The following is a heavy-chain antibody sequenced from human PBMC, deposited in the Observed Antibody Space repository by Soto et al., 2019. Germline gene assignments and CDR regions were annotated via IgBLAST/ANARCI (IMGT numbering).Heavy chain of an antibody. D-gene: IGHD3-22*01. V-gene: IGHV4-34*01. Sequence: ASETLSLTCAVYGGSFSGYYWSWIRQPPGKGLEWIGEINHSGSTNYNPSLKSRVTISVDTSKNQFSLKLSSVTAADTAVYYCARSRGRRAYYYYDSSGYYRYYYGMDVWGQGTTVTVSS. CDR1: GGSFSGYY. J-gene: IGHJ6*02. CDR2: INHSGST. CDR3: ARSRGRRAYYYYDSSGYYRYYYGMDV.